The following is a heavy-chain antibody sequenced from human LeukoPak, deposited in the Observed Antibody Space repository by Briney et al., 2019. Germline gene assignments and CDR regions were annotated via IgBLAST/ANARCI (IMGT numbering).Heavy chain of an antibody. V-gene: IGHV3-30*03. J-gene: IGHJ4*02. D-gene: IGHD5/OR15-5a*01. CDR3: ARDLRPFAAYYFDY. CDR1: GFPYSGYA. CDR2: ISSDGRHK. Sequence: GGSLSLPCAASGFPYSGYAIHWARQAPGKGGEWVAVISSDGRHKHHADSVKGRFTISRDNSKNTLYLQTNSLRAEDTAAYYCARDLRPFAAYYFDYWGEGTLVTVPS.